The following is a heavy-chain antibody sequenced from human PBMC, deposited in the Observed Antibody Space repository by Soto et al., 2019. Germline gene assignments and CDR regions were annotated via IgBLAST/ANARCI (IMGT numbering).Heavy chain of an antibody. Sequence: SETLPLTSTVSAGSPRPCRELLFRQLLEKGMEWIGYIYYSGSTNYNPSLKSRVTISVDRSKNQFSLKLSSVTAADTALYYCGRNRDWFDPWGQGTLVTGCS. CDR3: GRNRDWFDP. CDR1: AGSPRPCR. CDR2: IYYSGST. J-gene: IGHJ5*02. V-gene: IGHV4-59*12.